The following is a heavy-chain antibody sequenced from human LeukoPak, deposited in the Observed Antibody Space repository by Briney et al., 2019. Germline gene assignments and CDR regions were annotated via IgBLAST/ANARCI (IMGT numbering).Heavy chain of an antibody. Sequence: SETLSLTCTVSGGSVSSGSYYWSWIRQPPGKGLEWIGYIYYSGSTNYNPSLKSRVTISVDTSKNQFSLRLSSVTAADTAVYFCARSYYGSGSFSDFYYWGQGTLVTVSS. CDR1: GGSVSSGSYY. J-gene: IGHJ4*02. CDR2: IYYSGST. V-gene: IGHV4-61*01. CDR3: ARSYYGSGSFSDFYY. D-gene: IGHD3-10*01.